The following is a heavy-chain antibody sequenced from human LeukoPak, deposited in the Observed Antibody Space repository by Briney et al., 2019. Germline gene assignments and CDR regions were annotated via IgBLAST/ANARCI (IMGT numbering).Heavy chain of an antibody. D-gene: IGHD3-16*02. CDR3: AKVGAPTARRYYFDS. CDR1: GFDFSTYA. CDR2: ASISGNST. J-gene: IGHJ4*02. Sequence: GGSLRLSCAASGFDFSTYAMAWVRQAPGKGLEWISGASISGNSTYYADSVKGRFTISRDNPKNTLFLQMNSLTDADTAVYYCAKVGAPTARRYYFDSWGQGTLVIVSS. V-gene: IGHV3-23*01.